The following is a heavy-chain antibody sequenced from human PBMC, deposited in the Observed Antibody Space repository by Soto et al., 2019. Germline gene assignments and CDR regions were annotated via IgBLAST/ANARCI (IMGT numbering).Heavy chain of an antibody. CDR2: INHSGST. CDR3: ARVSGIYYYGMDV. V-gene: IGHV4-34*01. Sequence: QVQLQQWGAGLLKPSETLSLTCAVYGGSFSGYYWSWIRQPPGKGLEWIGEINHSGSTYYNPSLKSRVTISVDTSKNQFSLKLSSVTAADTAVYYCARVSGIYYYGMDVWGQGTTVTVSS. D-gene: IGHD3-10*01. J-gene: IGHJ6*02. CDR1: GGSFSGYY.